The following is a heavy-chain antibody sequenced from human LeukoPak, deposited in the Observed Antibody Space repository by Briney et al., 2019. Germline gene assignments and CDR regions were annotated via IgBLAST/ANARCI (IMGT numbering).Heavy chain of an antibody. Sequence: KPSETLSLTCAVYGGSFSGYYWSWIRQPPGKGLEWIGEINHSGSTNYNPSLKSRVTISVDTSKNQFSLKLSSVTAADTAVYYCARVVAVAGKRSDYWGQGTLVTVSS. J-gene: IGHJ4*02. V-gene: IGHV4-34*01. CDR1: GGSFSGYY. CDR3: ARVVAVAGKRSDY. CDR2: INHSGST. D-gene: IGHD6-19*01.